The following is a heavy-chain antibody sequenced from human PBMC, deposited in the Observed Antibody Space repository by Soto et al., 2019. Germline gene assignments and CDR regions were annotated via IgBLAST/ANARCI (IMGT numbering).Heavy chain of an antibody. CDR1: GGSISNDGYY. V-gene: IGHV4-31*03. CDR3: ARVWENWFAP. J-gene: IGHJ5*02. CDR2: ISSSGGT. D-gene: IGHD1-26*01. Sequence: QVQLQESGPGLVKPSQTLSLTCSVSGGSISNDGYYWGWIRQYPGKGLEWIGYISSSGGTYFNPSLKSRLTISLDPSKNRFSLKVTSVTAADTAVYYCARVWENWFAPWGQGTLVTVSS.